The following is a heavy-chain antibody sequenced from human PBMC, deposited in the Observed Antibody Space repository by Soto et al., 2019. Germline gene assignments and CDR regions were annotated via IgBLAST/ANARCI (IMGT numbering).Heavy chain of an antibody. D-gene: IGHD2-21*02. CDR1: GYTFRNYI. CDR3: ARYCAGNACYSRHYYAMDV. Sequence: QVQLVQSAGEVKKPGASAIVSCQASGYTFRNYIIAWPRQAPGQGLEWMGWISPYNGNTNYARQFRGRVTLTTDTSPSAAYLELSNLGSDDAATYYCARYCAGNACYSRHYYAMDVWGQGTTVSVSS. V-gene: IGHV1-18*01. CDR2: ISPYNGNT. J-gene: IGHJ6*02.